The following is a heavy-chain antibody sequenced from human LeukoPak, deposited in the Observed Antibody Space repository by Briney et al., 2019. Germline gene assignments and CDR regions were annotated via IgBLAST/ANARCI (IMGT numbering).Heavy chain of an antibody. Sequence: GGSLRLSCAASGFTVSSNYMNWVRQAPGKGLEWVSVIYSGGSTYYADSVKGRFTISRDNSKNTLYLQMNSLRAEDTAVYYCAREYSSGWYDDAFDIWGQGSMVTVSS. V-gene: IGHV3-66*01. CDR3: AREYSSGWYDDAFDI. D-gene: IGHD6-19*01. CDR2: IYSGGST. CDR1: GFTVSSNY. J-gene: IGHJ3*02.